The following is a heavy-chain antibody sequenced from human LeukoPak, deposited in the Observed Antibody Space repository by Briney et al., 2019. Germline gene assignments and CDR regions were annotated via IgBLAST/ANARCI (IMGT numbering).Heavy chain of an antibody. CDR2: IYSGGTT. CDR3: ARGGYSSPDY. D-gene: IGHD5-18*01. J-gene: IGHJ4*02. V-gene: IGHV3-53*01. CDR1: GFTVTTNY. Sequence: TGGSLRLSCAASGFTVTTNYMTWVRQAPGKGLEWVSVIYSGGTTYYADSVKGRFTISRGNSKNTLYLQMNSLRAEDTAVYYCARGGYSSPDYWGQGTLVTVSS.